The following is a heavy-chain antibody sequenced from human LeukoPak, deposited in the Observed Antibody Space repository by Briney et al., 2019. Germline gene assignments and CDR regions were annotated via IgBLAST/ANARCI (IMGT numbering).Heavy chain of an antibody. Sequence: SVKLSCKATGGTFTSNTISWVRHGPGQGLEWMGGSIPIFGTANYAQKFQSRVTITSDKSTSTAYMELSSVTAADTAVYYCARGARYCSSTSCYEGYVDYGGQGTRVTVSP. CDR3: ARGARYCSSTSCYEGYVDY. V-gene: IGHV1-69*06. D-gene: IGHD2-2*01. J-gene: IGHJ4*02. CDR1: GGTFTSNT. CDR2: SIPIFGTA.